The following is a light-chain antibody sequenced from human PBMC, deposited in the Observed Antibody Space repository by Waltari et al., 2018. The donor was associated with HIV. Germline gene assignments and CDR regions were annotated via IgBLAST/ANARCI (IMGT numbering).Light chain of an antibody. J-gene: IGLJ2*01. CDR1: SSDVGGYNY. Sequence: QSALTQPPSASGSPGQSVTISCTGTSSDVGGYNYVSWYQQHPGKAPKLMIYAVSKRPAVVPDRFSGSKSATTASRTVAGLQAEDEADYYCNSYAGSNNVVFGGGTKVTVL. V-gene: IGLV2-8*01. CDR3: NSYAGSNNVV. CDR2: AVS.